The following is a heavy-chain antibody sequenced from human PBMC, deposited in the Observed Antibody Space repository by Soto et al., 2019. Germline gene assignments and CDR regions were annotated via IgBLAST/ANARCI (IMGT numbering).Heavy chain of an antibody. V-gene: IGHV4-59*01. D-gene: IGHD3-10*01. Sequence: SETLSLTCAVSGDSLRNYYWIWLRQPPGRGLEWIGFFYNSGTTNYNPSLKSRVTISGDTSKNQFFLSLMSVTAADTAVYYCARDASGRPATYWGQGILVTVSS. CDR2: FYNSGTT. CDR3: ARDASGRPATY. J-gene: IGHJ4*02. CDR1: GDSLRNYY.